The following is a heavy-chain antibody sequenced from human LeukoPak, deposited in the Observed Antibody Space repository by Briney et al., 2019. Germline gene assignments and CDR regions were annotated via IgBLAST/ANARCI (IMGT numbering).Heavy chain of an antibody. D-gene: IGHD3-3*01. CDR2: IKTDGSTT. CDR3: ARAGDVSSVGENFFNK. CDR1: GFSFSRYW. V-gene: IGHV3-74*01. Sequence: GGSLRLSCAASGFSFSRYWMHWVRQAPGKGLVWVSRIKTDGSTTIYADSVKGRFTISRDNTRNTLYLQMNSLRAEDTAVYYCARAGDVSSVGENFFNKWGQGALVAVSS. J-gene: IGHJ4*02.